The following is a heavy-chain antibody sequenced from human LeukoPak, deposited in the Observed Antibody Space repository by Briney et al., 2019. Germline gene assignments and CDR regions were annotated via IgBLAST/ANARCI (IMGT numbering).Heavy chain of an antibody. Sequence: GGSLRLSCTVSGFTLSSYEMSWIRQAPGRGLEWVSSIDYSGGSSYYADSVKGRFTISRDNSKNTLYLQMNSLRAEDTAVYYCAKADSGLYYYYMDVWGKGTTVTVSS. CDR3: AKADSGLYYYYMDV. J-gene: IGHJ6*03. V-gene: IGHV3-23*01. D-gene: IGHD5-12*01. CDR2: IDYSGGSS. CDR1: GFTLSSYE.